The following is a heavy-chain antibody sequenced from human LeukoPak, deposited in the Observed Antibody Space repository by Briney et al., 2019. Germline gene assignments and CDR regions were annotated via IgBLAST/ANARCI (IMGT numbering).Heavy chain of an antibody. V-gene: IGHV3-15*07. CDR1: GFTFSNAW. D-gene: IGHD1-26*01. Sequence: GGSLRLSCAASGFTFSNAWMNWVRQAPGKGLEWVGRIKSKTDGGTTDYAAPVKGRFTISRDDSKNTLYLQMNSLKTEDTAVYYCTTGGEGARELLREDAFDIWGQGTMVTVSS. J-gene: IGHJ3*02. CDR2: IKSKTDGGTT. CDR3: TTGGEGARELLREDAFDI.